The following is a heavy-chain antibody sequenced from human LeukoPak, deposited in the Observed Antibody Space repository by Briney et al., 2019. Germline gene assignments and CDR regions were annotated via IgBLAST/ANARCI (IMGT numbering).Heavy chain of an antibody. CDR3: ARGSRYHDWLSPLDS. Sequence: GASVKVSFEASGYAFSAYYMHWVRQAPGQGLEWMGWLNPQTGDTHFAQKFQGRVTFTRDTSISTAYMAMSRLRSDDTAVFYCARGSRYHDWLSPLDSWGQGTLVTVSS. D-gene: IGHD3-9*01. V-gene: IGHV1-2*02. CDR1: GYAFSAYY. CDR2: LNPQTGDT. J-gene: IGHJ4*02.